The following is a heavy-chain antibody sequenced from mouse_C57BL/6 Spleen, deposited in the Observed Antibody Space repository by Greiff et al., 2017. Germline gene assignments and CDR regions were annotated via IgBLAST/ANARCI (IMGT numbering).Heavy chain of an antibody. CDR3: ARGRYDYPFDY. J-gene: IGHJ2*01. V-gene: IGHV1-54*01. CDR1: GYAFTNYL. CDR2: INPGSGGT. D-gene: IGHD2-4*01. Sequence: VQLQQSGAELVRPGTSVKVSCKASGYAFTNYLIEWVKQRPGQGLEWIGVINPGSGGTNYNEKFKGKATLTADQSSSTAYMQLSSLTSEDSAVYFCARGRYDYPFDYWGQGTTLTVSS.